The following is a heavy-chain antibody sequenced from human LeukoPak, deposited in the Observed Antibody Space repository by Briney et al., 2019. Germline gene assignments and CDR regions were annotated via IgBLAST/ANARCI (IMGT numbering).Heavy chain of an antibody. CDR1: GYTFTSYG. J-gene: IGHJ3*02. V-gene: IGHV1-18*01. CDR3: ARGRNYYDSSDYYEGDAFDI. Sequence: ASVKVSCKASGYTFTSYGISWVRQAPGQGLEWMGWISAYNGNTNYAQKLQGRVTMTTDTSTSTAYMELSSLRSEDTAVYYCARGRNYYDSSDYYEGDAFDIWGQGTVVTVSS. CDR2: ISAYNGNT. D-gene: IGHD3-22*01.